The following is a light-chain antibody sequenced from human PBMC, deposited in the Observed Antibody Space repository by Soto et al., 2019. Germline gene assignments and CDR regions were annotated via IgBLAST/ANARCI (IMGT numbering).Light chain of an antibody. Sequence: IVLTQSPDTLSLSPGERATLSCRASQSVSSSQLVWYQQKPGQAPRLLIYSASSRATGIPDRFSGSGSGTDFTLTLSELETEDFAVYYCQHYANSVWTFGQGTKVEIK. CDR3: QHYANSVWT. J-gene: IGKJ1*01. V-gene: IGKV3-20*01. CDR2: SAS. CDR1: QSVSSSQ.